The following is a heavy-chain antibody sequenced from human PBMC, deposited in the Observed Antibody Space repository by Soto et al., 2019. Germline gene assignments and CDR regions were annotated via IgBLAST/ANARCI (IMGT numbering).Heavy chain of an antibody. V-gene: IGHV4-34*09. CDR1: GGSFRGYY. J-gene: IGHJ4*02. Sequence: PSETLSLTCAVYGGSFRGYYWSWIRQPPGKGLEWIGEINHSGSTNYNPSLKSRVTISVDTSKNQFSLKLSSVTAADTAVYYCARESYPWYFDYWGQGTLVTVSS. CDR3: ARESYPWYFDY. CDR2: INHSGST.